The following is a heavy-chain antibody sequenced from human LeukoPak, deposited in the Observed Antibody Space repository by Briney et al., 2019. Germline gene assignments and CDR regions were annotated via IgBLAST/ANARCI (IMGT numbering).Heavy chain of an antibody. V-gene: IGHV4-39*07. D-gene: IGHD1-1*01. CDR3: AREEISRELDY. Sequence: SETLSLTCTVSGGSISSSSYYWGWIRQPPGKGLEWIGRIYTSGSTNYNPSLKSRVTMSVDTSKNQFSLKLSSVTAADTAVYYCAREEISRELDYWGQGTLVTVSS. CDR2: IYTSGST. J-gene: IGHJ4*02. CDR1: GGSISSSSYY.